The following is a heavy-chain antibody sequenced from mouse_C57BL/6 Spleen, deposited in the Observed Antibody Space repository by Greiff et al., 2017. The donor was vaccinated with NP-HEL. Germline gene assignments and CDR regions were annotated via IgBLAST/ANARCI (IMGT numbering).Heavy chain of an antibody. J-gene: IGHJ4*01. Sequence: VQLQQSGAELVRPGTSVKVSCKASGYAFTNYLIEWVKQRPGQGLEWIGVINPGSGGTNYNEKFKGKATLTADKSSSTAYMQLSSLTSEDSAVYFCARSRGPYYAMDYWGQGTSVTVSS. V-gene: IGHV1-54*01. CDR2: INPGSGGT. CDR1: GYAFTNYL. CDR3: ARSRGPYYAMDY.